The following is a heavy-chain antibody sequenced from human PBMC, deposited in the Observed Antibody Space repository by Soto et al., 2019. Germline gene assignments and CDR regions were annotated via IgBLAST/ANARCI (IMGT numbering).Heavy chain of an antibody. CDR1: GYNFITYW. V-gene: IGHV5-51*01. D-gene: IGHD3-22*01. CDR3: ARGHFDSRGYSNALDY. J-gene: IGHJ4*02. CDR2: IYPADSDT. Sequence: GESLKVSSKGAGYNFITYWIGWVRQKPGKGLEWMGIIYPADSDTRYSPSFQGQVTISADKSISTAYLQWSSLKSVNIADSAIYYCARGHFDSRGYSNALDYWGQGTQVTVSS.